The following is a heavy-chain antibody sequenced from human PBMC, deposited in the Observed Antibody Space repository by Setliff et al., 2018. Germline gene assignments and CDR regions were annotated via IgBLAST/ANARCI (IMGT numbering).Heavy chain of an antibody. Sequence: GASVKVSCKASGYTFTSYDINWVRQATGQGLEWMGWMNPNSGNTGYAQKFQGRVTMTRNTSISTAYMELSSLRSEDTAVYYCARGVGSVGIQLPDYWGQGTLVTVSS. CDR1: GYTFTSYD. CDR3: ARGVGSVGIQLPDY. CDR2: MNPNSGNT. D-gene: IGHD5-18*01. V-gene: IGHV1-8*02. J-gene: IGHJ4*02.